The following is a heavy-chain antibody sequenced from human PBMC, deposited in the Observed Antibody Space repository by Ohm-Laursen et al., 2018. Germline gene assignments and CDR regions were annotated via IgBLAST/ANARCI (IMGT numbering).Heavy chain of an antibody. J-gene: IGHJ1*01. V-gene: IGHV3-74*03. Sequence: SLRLSCTASGFTFSDNWMHWVRQAPGKGLVWVSRIDTDGSRTAYADSVKGRFTISRDNTKHSLYLQMNSLRVEDTAVYYCAIEVRGPVHWGQGTLVTVSS. D-gene: IGHD1-26*01. CDR3: AIEVRGPVH. CDR2: IDTDGSRT. CDR1: GFTFSDNW.